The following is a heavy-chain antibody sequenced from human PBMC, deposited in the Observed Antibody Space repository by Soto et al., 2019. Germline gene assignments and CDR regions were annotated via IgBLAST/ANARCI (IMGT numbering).Heavy chain of an antibody. CDR1: GGSVSSGSYY. CDR3: ARSDSLYVDY. V-gene: IGHV4-61*01. CDR2: IYYSGST. J-gene: IGHJ4*02. Sequence: QVQLQESGPGLVKPSETLSLTCTVSGGSVSSGSYYWSWIRQPPGKGLEWIGYIYYSGSTNYNPSPKSRVPLSVDTSKHQFSLKLSAVTAADTAVYYCARSDSLYVDYWGQGTLVTVSS. D-gene: IGHD2-21*02.